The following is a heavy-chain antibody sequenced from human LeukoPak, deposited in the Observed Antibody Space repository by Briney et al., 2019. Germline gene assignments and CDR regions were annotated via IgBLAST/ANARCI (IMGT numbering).Heavy chain of an antibody. CDR2: IGSDTNYI. Sequence: GGSLRLSCAASGFIFSDYSMSWVRQAPGKGLEWISSIGSDTNYIYYADSGKGRFTISRDNAKNSLYLQMNSLRAEDTALYYCAKDSYSSGPGVFDYWGQGTLVTVSS. D-gene: IGHD6-19*01. CDR1: GFIFSDYS. CDR3: AKDSYSSGPGVFDY. J-gene: IGHJ4*02. V-gene: IGHV3-21*04.